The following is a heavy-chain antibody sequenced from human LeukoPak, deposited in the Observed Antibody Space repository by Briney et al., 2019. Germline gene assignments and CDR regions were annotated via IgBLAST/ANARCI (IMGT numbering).Heavy chain of an antibody. CDR2: INHSGST. J-gene: IGHJ4*02. D-gene: IGHD3-10*01. CDR3: ARDLLLWFGESKGFDY. Sequence: PSETLSLTCAVYGGSFSDYYWSWIRQPPGKGLEWIGEINHSGSTNYNPSLKSRVTISVDTSKKQFSLRVNSVTAADTAVYYCARDLLLWFGESKGFDYWGQGTLVTVSS. V-gene: IGHV4-34*01. CDR1: GGSFSDYY.